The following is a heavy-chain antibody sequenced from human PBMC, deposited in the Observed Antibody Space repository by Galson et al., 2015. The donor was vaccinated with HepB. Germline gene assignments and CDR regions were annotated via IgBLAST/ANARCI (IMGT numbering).Heavy chain of an antibody. J-gene: IGHJ6*02. Sequence: CAISGDSVSSSTAAWNWIRQSPSRGLEWLGRTYYRSKWYNDYAVSVKSRITINPDTSKNQFSLQLSSVTPDDTAVYYCARDSFYDNTGYPVPRNFGVDVWGQGTTVIVSS. V-gene: IGHV6-1*01. CDR1: GDSVSSSTAA. CDR2: TYYRSKWYN. CDR3: ARDSFYDNTGYPVPRNFGVDV. D-gene: IGHD3-22*01.